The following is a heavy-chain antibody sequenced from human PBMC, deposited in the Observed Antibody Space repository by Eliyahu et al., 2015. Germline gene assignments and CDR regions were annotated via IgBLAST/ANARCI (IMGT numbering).Heavy chain of an antibody. CDR2: IYHSGST. D-gene: IGHD2-2*02. Sequence: QLQLQESGSGLVKPSQTLSLTCAVXGGSISSXXXSWSWIRQPPGKGLEWIGYIYHSGSTYYNPSLKSRVTISVDRSKNQFSLKLSSVTAADTAVYYCARWGCSSTSCYKAFWYFDLWAVAPWSLSPQ. CDR1: GGSISSXXXS. CDR3: ARWGCSSTSCYKAFWYFDL. V-gene: IGHV4-30-2*01. J-gene: IGHJ2*01.